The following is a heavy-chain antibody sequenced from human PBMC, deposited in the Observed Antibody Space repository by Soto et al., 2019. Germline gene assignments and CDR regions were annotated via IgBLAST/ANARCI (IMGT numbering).Heavy chain of an antibody. V-gene: IGHV1-69*04. CDR2: IIPILGIA. D-gene: IGHD3-3*01. J-gene: IGHJ4*02. CDR1: GGTFSSYA. Sequence: ASVKVSCKASGGTFSSYAISWVRQAPGQGLEWMGRIIPILGIANYAQKFQGRVTITADKSTSTAYMELSSLRSEDTAVYYCASPDQYYDFWSGYYYFDYWGQGTLVTVSS. CDR3: ASPDQYYDFWSGYYYFDY.